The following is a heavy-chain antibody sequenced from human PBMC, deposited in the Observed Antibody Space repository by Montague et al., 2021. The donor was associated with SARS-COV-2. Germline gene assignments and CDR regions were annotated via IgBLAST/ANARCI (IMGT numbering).Heavy chain of an antibody. V-gene: IGHV4-4*02. CDR1: GASISSNNW. J-gene: IGHJ5*02. D-gene: IGHD3-10*01. CDR2: TYHSGST. Sequence: SETLSLTCEVSGASISSNNWWIWVRQSPGKGLEWIGETYHSGSTNYNPSLRSRVTISVDKSKNQFSLKVNSVSAADTAVYYCARLGVVPSPRTFDPWGQGTLVTGSS. CDR3: ARLGVVPSPRTFDP.